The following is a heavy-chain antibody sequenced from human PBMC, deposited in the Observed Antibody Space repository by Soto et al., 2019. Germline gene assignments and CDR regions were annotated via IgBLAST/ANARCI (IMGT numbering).Heavy chain of an antibody. CDR3: ATVFEH. CDR1: GITFSGFW. Sequence: VPLVESGGGSVKQGGSLRLSCVASGITFSGFWMHWVRQVPGKGLVWVARVDSAGSGTSYADSVKGRFTISRDNAKNTLSLQMDSLRVEDTAVYYCATVFEHWGQGIPVTVSS. CDR2: VDSAGSGT. V-gene: IGHV3-74*01. J-gene: IGHJ4*02.